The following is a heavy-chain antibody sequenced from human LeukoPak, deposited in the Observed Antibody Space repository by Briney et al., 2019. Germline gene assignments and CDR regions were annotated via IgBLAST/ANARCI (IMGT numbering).Heavy chain of an antibody. V-gene: IGHV3-48*01. J-gene: IGHJ6*03. CDR3: ARDKRVAVAGTYIYYYYMDV. D-gene: IGHD6-19*01. Sequence: GGSLRLSCGGSGFTFSTYNMRWVRQARGKGLEWVSYISSSSDKIYYADSVKGRFTISRDNAKNSLYLQMNSLRVEDTVLYYCARDKRVAVAGTYIYYYYMDVWGNGTTVTISS. CDR2: ISSSSDKI. CDR1: GFTFSTYN.